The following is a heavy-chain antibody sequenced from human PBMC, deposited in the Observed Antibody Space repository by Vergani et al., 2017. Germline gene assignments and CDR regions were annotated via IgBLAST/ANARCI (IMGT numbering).Heavy chain of an antibody. CDR1: GYSFTSYW. CDR3: ARQFGVVVPAASRYYYYMDV. J-gene: IGHJ6*03. CDR2: IYPGDSDT. V-gene: IGHV5-51*01. Sequence: EVQLVQSGAEVKKPGESLKISCKGSGYSFTSYWIGWVRQMPGKGLDWMGIIYPGDSDTRYSPSFQGQVTISADKSISTAYLQWSSLKASDTAMYYCARQFGVVVPAASRYYYYMDVWGKGTTVTVSS. D-gene: IGHD2-2*01.